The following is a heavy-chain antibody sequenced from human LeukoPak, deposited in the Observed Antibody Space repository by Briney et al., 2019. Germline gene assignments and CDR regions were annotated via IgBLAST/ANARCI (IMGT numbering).Heavy chain of an antibody. V-gene: IGHV3-15*01. CDR3: TAPAGYGSGNFDY. D-gene: IGHD3-10*01. Sequence: PGGSLRLSCAASGFTFSNAWMSWARQAPGKGLEWVGRIKSKTDGGTTDYAAPVKGRFTISRDDSKNTLYLQMNSLKTEDTAVYYCTAPAGYGSGNFDYWGQGTLVTVSS. CDR1: GFTFSNAW. J-gene: IGHJ4*02. CDR2: IKSKTDGGTT.